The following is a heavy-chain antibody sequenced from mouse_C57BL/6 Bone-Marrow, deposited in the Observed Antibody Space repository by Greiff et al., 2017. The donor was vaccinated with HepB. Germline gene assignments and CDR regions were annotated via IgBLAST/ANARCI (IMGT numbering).Heavy chain of an antibody. CDR3: ARRAGITTVVAQYYYAMDY. J-gene: IGHJ4*01. V-gene: IGHV8-12*01. D-gene: IGHD1-1*01. CDR1: GFSLSTSGMG. Sequence: QVTLKESGPGILQSSQTLSLTCSFSGFSLSTSGMGVSWIRQPSGKGLEWLAHIYWDDDKRYNPSLKSRLTISKDTSRNQVFLKITSVDTADTATYYCARRAGITTVVAQYYYAMDYWGQGTSVTVSS. CDR2: IYWDDDK.